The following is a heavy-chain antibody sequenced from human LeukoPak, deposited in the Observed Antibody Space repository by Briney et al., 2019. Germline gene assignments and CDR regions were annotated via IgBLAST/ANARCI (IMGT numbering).Heavy chain of an antibody. CDR1: GYSFTSYW. V-gene: IGHV5-51*01. CDR3: ARAQYYYGSGSYAFFDY. CDR2: IYPGDSDT. D-gene: IGHD3-10*01. Sequence: GESLKISCKGSGYSFTSYWIGWVRQMPGKGLEWMGIIYPGDSDTRYSPSFQGQVTISADKSISTAYLQWSSLKASDTAMYYCARAQYYYGSGSYAFFDYWGQGTLVTVSS. J-gene: IGHJ4*02.